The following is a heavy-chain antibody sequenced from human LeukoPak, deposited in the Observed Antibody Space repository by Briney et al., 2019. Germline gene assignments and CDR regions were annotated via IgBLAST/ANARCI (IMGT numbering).Heavy chain of an antibody. CDR1: GFTFSSYA. Sequence: GGSLRLSCAASGFTFSSYAMSWVRQAPGKGLEWVSAISGSGGSTYYADSVKGRFTISRDSSKNTLYLQMNSLRAEDTAVYYCAKGPNYGDYVDFDYWGQGTLVTVSS. CDR3: AKGPNYGDYVDFDY. D-gene: IGHD4-17*01. J-gene: IGHJ4*02. CDR2: ISGSGGST. V-gene: IGHV3-23*01.